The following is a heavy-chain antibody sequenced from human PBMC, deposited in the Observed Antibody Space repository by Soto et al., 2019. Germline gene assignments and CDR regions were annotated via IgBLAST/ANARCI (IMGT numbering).Heavy chain of an antibody. D-gene: IGHD6-25*01. CDR1: GYTFTSYD. J-gene: IGHJ6*02. Sequence: ASVKVSCKASGYTFTSYDINWVRQATGQGLEWMGWMNPNSGNTGYAQKFQGRVTMTRNTSISTAYMELSSLRSEDTAVYYCARGGQRLLYMTYYYYGMDVWGQGTTVTVSS. CDR2: MNPNSGNT. V-gene: IGHV1-8*01. CDR3: ARGGQRLLYMTYYYYGMDV.